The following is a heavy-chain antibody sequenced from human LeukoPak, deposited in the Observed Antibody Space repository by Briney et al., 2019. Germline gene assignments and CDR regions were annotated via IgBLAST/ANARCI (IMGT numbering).Heavy chain of an antibody. Sequence: PGGSLRLSCAASGFTFSSYAMSWGREAPGGGLEWVSAISGSGGSTYYADSVKGRFTISRDNSKNTLYLQMNSLRAEDTAVYYCAKSRGTSSGYSFDYWGQGTLVTVSS. CDR1: GFTFSSYA. D-gene: IGHD3-22*01. J-gene: IGHJ4*02. CDR3: AKSRGTSSGYSFDY. CDR2: ISGSGGST. V-gene: IGHV3-23*01.